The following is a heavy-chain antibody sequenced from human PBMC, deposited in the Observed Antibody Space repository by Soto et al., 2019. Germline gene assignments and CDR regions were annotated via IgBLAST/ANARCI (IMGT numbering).Heavy chain of an antibody. CDR3: AKEGTFSGTRCYGSSFDI. CDR1: GFTFSTYA. CDR2: VSTSGGTT. V-gene: IGHV3-23*01. J-gene: IGHJ3*02. Sequence: GGSLRLSCAASGFTFSTYAMSWVRQAPGKGLEWVSVVSTSGGTTDYIDSVKGRFTISRDNSKNTLYLQMNSLRADDTAVYYCAKEGTFSGTRCYGSSFDICGQGTMVPVSS. D-gene: IGHD2-2*01.